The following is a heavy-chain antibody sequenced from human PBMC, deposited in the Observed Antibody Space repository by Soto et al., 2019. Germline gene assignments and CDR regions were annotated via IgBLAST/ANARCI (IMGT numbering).Heavy chain of an antibody. J-gene: IGHJ4*02. CDR3: TTGVVITFGGVIDDY. V-gene: IGHV3-15*01. Sequence: GGSLRLSCAASGFTFSNAWMSWVRQAPGKGLEWVGRIKSKTDGGTTDYAAPVKGRFTISRDDSKNTLYLQMNSLKTEDTAVYYCTTGVVITFGGVIDDYWGQGTLVTVSS. D-gene: IGHD3-16*02. CDR1: GFTFSNAW. CDR2: IKSKTDGGTT.